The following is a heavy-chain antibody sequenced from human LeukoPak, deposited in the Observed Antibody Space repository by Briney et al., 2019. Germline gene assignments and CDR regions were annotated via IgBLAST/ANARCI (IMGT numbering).Heavy chain of an antibody. J-gene: IGHJ4*02. V-gene: IGHV5-51*01. CDR2: IYPGDSDT. CDR3: ARLGVVEGQWLGSFDY. Sequence: GESLKISCKGSGYSFTSYWIGWVRQMPGKGLEWVGIIYPGDSDTRYSPSFQGQVTISADKSISTAYLQWSSLKDSDTAMYYCARLGVVEGQWLGSFDYWGQRTLVTVSS. D-gene: IGHD6-19*01. CDR1: GYSFTSYW.